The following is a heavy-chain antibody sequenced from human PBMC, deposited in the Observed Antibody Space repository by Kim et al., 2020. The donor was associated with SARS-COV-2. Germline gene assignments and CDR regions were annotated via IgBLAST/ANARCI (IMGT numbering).Heavy chain of an antibody. J-gene: IGHJ5*02. D-gene: IGHD1-26*01. Sequence: GGSLRLSCAASGFTFSSYAMTWVRQAPGKGLEWVSGISGTGGGTFYADSVKGRFTISRDNSRNTLSLQMNSLRAEDTAVYYCAKDRAGSHPNWFDPWGQGTLVIVSS. V-gene: IGHV3-23*01. CDR1: GFTFSSYA. CDR3: AKDRAGSHPNWFDP. CDR2: ISGTGGGT.